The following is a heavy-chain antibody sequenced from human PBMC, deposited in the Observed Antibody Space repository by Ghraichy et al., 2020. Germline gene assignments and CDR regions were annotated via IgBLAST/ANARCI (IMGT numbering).Heavy chain of an antibody. J-gene: IGHJ4*02. Sequence: SVKVSCKASGGTFSSYAISWVRQAPGQGLEWMGGIIPIFGTANYAQKFQGRVTITADESTSTAYMELSSLRSEDTAVYYCARAPPGPCSSCQTGYYFDYWGQGTLVTVSS. CDR2: IIPIFGTA. V-gene: IGHV1-69*13. D-gene: IGHD6-13*01. CDR1: GGTFSSYA. CDR3: ARAPPGPCSSCQTGYYFDY.